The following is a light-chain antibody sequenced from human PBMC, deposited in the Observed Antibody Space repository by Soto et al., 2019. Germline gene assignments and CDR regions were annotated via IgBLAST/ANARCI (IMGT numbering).Light chain of an antibody. CDR1: QSVSSY. V-gene: IGKV3-11*01. CDR2: DAS. CDR3: QQRSNWPPSIT. J-gene: IGKJ5*01. Sequence: EIVLTQSPATLSLSPGERATHSCRASQSVSSYLAWYQQKPGQAPRLLIYDASNRATGIPARFSGSGSGTDFTLTISSLEPEDFAVYYCQQRSNWPPSITFGQGKRLEIK.